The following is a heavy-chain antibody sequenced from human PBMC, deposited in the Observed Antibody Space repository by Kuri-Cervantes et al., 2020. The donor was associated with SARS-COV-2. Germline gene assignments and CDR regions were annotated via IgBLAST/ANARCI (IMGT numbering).Heavy chain of an antibody. CDR1: GGSISSSSDY. V-gene: IGHV4-39*07. J-gene: IGHJ4*02. CDR3: ALRIVVTIGFDY. CDR2: IYYSGST. Sequence: SETLSLTCTVSGGSISSSSDYWGWIRQPPGKGLEWIGSIYYSGSTYYNPSLKSRVTISVDTSTNQFSLKLSSVTAADTAVYYCALRIVVTIGFDYWGQGTLVTVSS. D-gene: IGHD5-12*01.